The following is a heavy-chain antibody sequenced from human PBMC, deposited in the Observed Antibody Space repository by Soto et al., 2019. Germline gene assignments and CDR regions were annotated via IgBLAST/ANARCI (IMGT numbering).Heavy chain of an antibody. J-gene: IGHJ5*02. Sequence: PSDTLSLTCTVSGGSISSYYWSWIRQPPGKGLEWIGYIYYSGSTNYNPSLKSRVTISVDTSKNQLSLKLSSVTAAGTAVYYCARGRGNWFDPWGQGTLVTVSS. CDR1: GGSISSYY. V-gene: IGHV4-59*01. D-gene: IGHD3-10*01. CDR2: IYYSGST. CDR3: ARGRGNWFDP.